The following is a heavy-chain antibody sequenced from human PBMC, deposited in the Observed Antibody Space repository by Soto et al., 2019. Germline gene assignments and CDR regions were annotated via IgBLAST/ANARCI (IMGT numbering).Heavy chain of an antibody. CDR3: ARNTYYYDSTGYYQYDY. Sequence: GGSLRLSCAASGFSFSTYGMNWVRQAPGKGLEWLSYISSSISTMNYADSVRGRFTISRDNAKNSLYLQMNSLRAGDTAVYYCARNTYYYDSTGYYQYDYWGQGTLVTVSS. CDR2: ISSSISTM. CDR1: GFSFSTYG. V-gene: IGHV3-48*01. D-gene: IGHD3-22*01. J-gene: IGHJ4*02.